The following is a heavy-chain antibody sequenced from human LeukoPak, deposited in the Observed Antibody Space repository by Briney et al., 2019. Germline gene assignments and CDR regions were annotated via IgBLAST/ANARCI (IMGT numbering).Heavy chain of an antibody. J-gene: IGHJ3*01. Sequence: SKTLSLTCTVSGGSISSYYWSWIRQPPGKGLEWIGYIYYSGSTNYNPSLKSRVTISVDTSKNQFSLKLSSVTAADTAVYYCARDDGEGNTFDFWGQGTMVTVSS. CDR3: ARDDGEGNTFDF. V-gene: IGHV4-59*01. D-gene: IGHD7-27*01. CDR2: IYYSGST. CDR1: GGSISSYY.